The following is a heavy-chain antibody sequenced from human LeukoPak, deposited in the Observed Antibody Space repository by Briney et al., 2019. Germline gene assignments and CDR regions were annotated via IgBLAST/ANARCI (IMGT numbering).Heavy chain of an antibody. CDR2: IRSKSGGM. Sequence: GGSLRLSCAASGFTFGDYGMHWVRQAPGKGLEWVAGIRSKSGGMAYEDSVQGPLTISRVNAKNSMYLQMSSLRADDPAVYYCAKGPVGAPLGAVDIWGQGTMVTVSS. V-gene: IGHV3-9*01. CDR1: GFTFGDYG. D-gene: IGHD1-26*01. CDR3: AKGPVGAPLGAVDI. J-gene: IGHJ3*02.